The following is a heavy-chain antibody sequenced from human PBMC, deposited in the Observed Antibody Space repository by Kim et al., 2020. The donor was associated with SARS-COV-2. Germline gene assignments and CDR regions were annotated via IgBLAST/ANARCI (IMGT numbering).Heavy chain of an antibody. D-gene: IGHD3-16*01. V-gene: IGHV3-53*04. Sequence: GGSLRLSCAASGFTVSRNYMTWVRQAPGKGLEWLSVIYSGGSTYYADSGKGRFTISRHNSKNTLYLQMNSLTDADTAVYYCAWGDDAFDIWGQGTMVIVSS. J-gene: IGHJ3*02. CDR2: IYSGGST. CDR3: AWGDDAFDI. CDR1: GFTVSRNY.